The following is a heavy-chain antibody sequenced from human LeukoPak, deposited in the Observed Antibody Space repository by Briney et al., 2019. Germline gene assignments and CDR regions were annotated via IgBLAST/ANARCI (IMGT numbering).Heavy chain of an antibody. V-gene: IGHV1-18*01. CDR1: GYTFTSYG. Sequence: ASVKVSCKASGYTFTSYGISWVRQAPGQGLEWMGWISAYNGNTNYAQKPQGRVTMTTDTSTSTAYMELRSLRSDDTAVYYCARDSDILTGYEYYYYGMDVWGQGTTVTVSS. CDR3: ARDSDILTGYEYYYYGMDV. CDR2: ISAYNGNT. J-gene: IGHJ6*02. D-gene: IGHD3-9*01.